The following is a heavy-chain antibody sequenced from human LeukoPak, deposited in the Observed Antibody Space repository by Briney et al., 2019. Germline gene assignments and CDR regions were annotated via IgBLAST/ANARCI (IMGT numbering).Heavy chain of an antibody. CDR2: IYNSGST. CDR1: GGSISTGDYY. CDR3: ASTFYCSSTSCPLDY. V-gene: IGHV4-31*03. D-gene: IGHD2-2*01. Sequence: SETLSLTCTVSGGSISTGDYYWSWIRQHPEEGLEWIGYIYNSGSTYYNPSLKSRITISADTSKNQFSLKLSSVTAADTAVYYCASTFYCSSTSCPLDYWGQGTLVTVSS. J-gene: IGHJ4*02.